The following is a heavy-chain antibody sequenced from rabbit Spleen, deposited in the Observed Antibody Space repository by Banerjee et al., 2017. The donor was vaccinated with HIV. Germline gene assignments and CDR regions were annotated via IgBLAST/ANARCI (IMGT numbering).Heavy chain of an antibody. Sequence: QSLEESGGDLVKPGASLTLTCTASGFSFSSSYYMCWVRQAPGKGLECIACIYAGSSGSTYYASWAKGRFTISKTSSTTVTLQMTSLTAADTATYFCARGVSDWWYAFHLWGQGTLVTVS. D-gene: IGHD2-1*01. CDR2: IYAGSSGST. J-gene: IGHJ4*01. V-gene: IGHV1S40*01. CDR3: ARGVSDWWYAFHL. CDR1: GFSFSSSYY.